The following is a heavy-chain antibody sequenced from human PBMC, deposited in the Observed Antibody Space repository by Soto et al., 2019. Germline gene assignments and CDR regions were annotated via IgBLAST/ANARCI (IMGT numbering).Heavy chain of an antibody. Sequence: EVQLVESGGGLVKPGGSLRLSCAASGFTFSSYSMNWVRQAPGKGLEWVSSISSSSSYIYYADSVKGRFTISRDNAKNSLYLQMNSLRDEDTAVYYCAREPDYGDYKDAFDIWGQGTMVTVSS. CDR3: AREPDYGDYKDAFDI. V-gene: IGHV3-21*01. CDR1: GFTFSSYS. D-gene: IGHD4-17*01. J-gene: IGHJ3*02. CDR2: ISSSSSYI.